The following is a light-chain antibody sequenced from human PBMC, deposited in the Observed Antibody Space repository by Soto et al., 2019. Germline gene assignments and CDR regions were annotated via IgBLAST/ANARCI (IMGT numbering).Light chain of an antibody. V-gene: IGKV3D-15*01. Sequence: EIVMTQSPATLSVSPGDRATLSCRASQSVDNDLAWYQQKPGQPPRLLIYDASTRATGIPARFSGSQSETEFTLTISSLLSEDFAVYSCQQYNNWPLTVGGGTKVDSK. J-gene: IGKJ4*01. CDR2: DAS. CDR1: QSVDND. CDR3: QQYNNWPLT.